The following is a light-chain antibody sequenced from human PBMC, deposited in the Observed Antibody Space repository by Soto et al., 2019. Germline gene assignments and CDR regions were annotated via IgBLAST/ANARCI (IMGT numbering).Light chain of an antibody. CDR2: GTS. Sequence: EIVLTQSPGTLSLSPGERATLSCRASQSVSSDYFVWYQQKRGQAPRLLIYGTSNRATGIPDRFSGSGSGTDFTLTISRLEPGDFAVYYCQQYIRSPWTFGQGTKVEIK. V-gene: IGKV3-20*01. CDR1: QSVSSDY. CDR3: QQYIRSPWT. J-gene: IGKJ1*01.